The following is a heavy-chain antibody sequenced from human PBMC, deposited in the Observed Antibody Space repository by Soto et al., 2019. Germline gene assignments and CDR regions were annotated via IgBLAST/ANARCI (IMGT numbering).Heavy chain of an antibody. Sequence: LETLSLTCTVFVDSIRSAHFCLAWIRQPPGKGLEWIGCIYYSGSTNYNPSLKSRVTISVDTSKNQFSLKLSSVTAADTAVYYCARGSSGYSYGWGQGTLVTVSS. CDR2: IYYSGST. CDR1: VDSIRSAHFC. D-gene: IGHD3-22*01. CDR3: ARGSSGYSYG. V-gene: IGHV4-61*01. J-gene: IGHJ4*02.